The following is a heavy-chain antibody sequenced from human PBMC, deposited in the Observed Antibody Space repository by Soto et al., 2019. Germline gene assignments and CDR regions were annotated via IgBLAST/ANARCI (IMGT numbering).Heavy chain of an antibody. V-gene: IGHV3-48*02. J-gene: IGHJ4*02. Sequence: GGSLRLSCAASGFTFSSHSINWVRQAPGKGLEWVSYISGSGATKYYADSVKGRFTISRDNARNSLYLQMSSLSDEDTAVYYCARAIRGFSYVVAYWGQGPLVPVSS. CDR2: ISGSGATK. CDR1: GFTFSSHS. D-gene: IGHD5-18*01. CDR3: ARAIRGFSYVVAY.